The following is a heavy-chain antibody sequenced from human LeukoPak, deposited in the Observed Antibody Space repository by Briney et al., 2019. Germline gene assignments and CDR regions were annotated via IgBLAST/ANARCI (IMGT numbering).Heavy chain of an antibody. CDR2: INHSGGT. Sequence: SETLSLTCAVYGGSFSAYSWTWIRQPPGKGLEWIGEINHSGGTNHNPPLKSRVSISRDSSKNQIFLKLRSVTAADTAVYYCAGPQAGAAFEIWSQGTMVIVSS. CDR1: GGSFSAYS. V-gene: IGHV4-34*01. CDR3: AGPQAGAAFEI. D-gene: IGHD6-13*01. J-gene: IGHJ3*02.